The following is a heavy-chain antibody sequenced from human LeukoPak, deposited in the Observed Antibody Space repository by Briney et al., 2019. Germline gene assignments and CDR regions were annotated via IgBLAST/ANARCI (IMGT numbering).Heavy chain of an antibody. CDR3: ARDDHDYVWGSYRYTPYFDY. Sequence: ASVKVSCKASGYTFTSYGISWVRQAPGQGLEWMGWISAYNGNTNYAQKLQGRVTMTTDTSTSTAYMELRSLRSDDTAVYYCARDDHDYVWGSYRYTPYFDYWGQGTLVTVSS. D-gene: IGHD3-16*02. CDR2: ISAYNGNT. J-gene: IGHJ4*02. V-gene: IGHV1-18*01. CDR1: GYTFTSYG.